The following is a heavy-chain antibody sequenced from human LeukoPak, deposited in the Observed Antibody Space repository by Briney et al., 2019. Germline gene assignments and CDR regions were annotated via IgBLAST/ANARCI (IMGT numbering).Heavy chain of an antibody. V-gene: IGHV3-7*01. Sequence: GGSLRLSCEASGFTFSNDFMTWVRQAPGKGLEWVANMRVDGSDIHYVDSVKGRFTISSDNAKNSPYLQMNSLRADDTAVYYCARERGSGSYHPFDPWGQGTLATVSS. CDR2: MRVDGSDI. CDR1: GFTFSNDF. CDR3: ARERGSGSYHPFDP. J-gene: IGHJ5*02. D-gene: IGHD3-10*01.